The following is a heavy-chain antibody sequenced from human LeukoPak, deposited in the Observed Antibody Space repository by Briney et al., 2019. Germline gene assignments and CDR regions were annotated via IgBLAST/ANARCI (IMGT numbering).Heavy chain of an antibody. D-gene: IGHD2-21*02. CDR3: ASLIPDEFVVVTATQYYFDY. CDR2: FDSEDGET. J-gene: IGHJ4*02. CDR1: GYTLTELS. V-gene: IGHV1-24*01. Sequence: ASVKVSCKVSGYTLTELSMHWVRQAPGKGLEWMGAFDSEDGETIYAQKFQGRVTMTEDTSTDTAYMELSSLRSEDTAVYYCASLIPDEFVVVTATQYYFDYGGQGTLVTVSS.